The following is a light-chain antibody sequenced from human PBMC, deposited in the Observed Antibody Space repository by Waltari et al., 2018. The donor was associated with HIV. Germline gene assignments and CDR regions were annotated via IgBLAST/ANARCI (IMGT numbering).Light chain of an antibody. V-gene: IGKV1-17*01. J-gene: IGKJ4*01. CDR2: VAA. CDR3: LQHHTYPLT. Sequence: DIQMTQSPSSLSASVGDSVTITCRASQDIRRDLGWYLQKPDKVPKLLIYVAASLRTGVPSRFSGSGAGTEFTLTITSLQPEDFGTYFCLQHHTYPLTFGGGTRVDI. CDR1: QDIRRD.